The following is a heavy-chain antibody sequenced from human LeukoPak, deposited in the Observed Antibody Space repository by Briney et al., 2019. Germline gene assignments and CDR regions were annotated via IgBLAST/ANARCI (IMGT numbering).Heavy chain of an antibody. CDR2: IYYSGST. J-gene: IGHJ5*02. Sequence: SQTLSLTCTVSGGSISSGDYYWRWSRQPPGKGLEWIGYIYYSGSTYYNPSLKSRITLSVDTAKNQSSLKLSSVTAAHTAVYYCAREKVRGVRNWFDPWGQGTLVTVSS. V-gene: IGHV4-30-4*08. D-gene: IGHD3-10*01. CDR3: AREKVRGVRNWFDP. CDR1: GGSISSGDYY.